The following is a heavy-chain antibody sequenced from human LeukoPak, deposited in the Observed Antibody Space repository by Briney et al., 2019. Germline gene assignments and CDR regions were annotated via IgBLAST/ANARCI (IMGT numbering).Heavy chain of an antibody. Sequence: SETLSLTCAVYGGSFSGYYWSWIRQPPGKGLEWIGEINHSGRANYNLSLKSRVTISVDTSKNQFSLKLSSVTAADMAVYYCAKGPGCSGGSCYSVRVDPWGKGTLVTVSS. J-gene: IGHJ5*02. CDR3: AKGPGCSGGSCYSVRVDP. CDR1: GGSFSGYY. CDR2: INHSGRA. D-gene: IGHD2-15*01. V-gene: IGHV4-34*01.